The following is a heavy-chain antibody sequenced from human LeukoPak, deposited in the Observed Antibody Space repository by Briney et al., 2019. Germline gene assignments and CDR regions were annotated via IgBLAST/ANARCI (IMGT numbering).Heavy chain of an antibody. D-gene: IGHD1-7*01. CDR3: GRGELPIDYYYMEL. Sequence: ASVKVSCKSSGYTCTSYGISWVRQAPGQGLEWMGWINPNGGGTTYEKKFQSRGTMIRDTSISTAYMDMSRLGSADTAVYFCGRGELPIDYYYMELGGKGTGVSVS. CDR1: GYTCTSYG. CDR2: INPNGGGT. V-gene: IGHV1-2*02. J-gene: IGHJ6*03.